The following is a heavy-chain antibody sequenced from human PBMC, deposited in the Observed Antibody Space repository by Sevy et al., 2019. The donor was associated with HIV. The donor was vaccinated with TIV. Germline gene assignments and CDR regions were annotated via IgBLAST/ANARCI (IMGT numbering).Heavy chain of an antibody. V-gene: IGHV3-23*01. CDR1: GLSFTSNG. J-gene: IGHJ4*02. CDR2: ITSGGAT. Sequence: GGSLRLSCAASGLSFTSNGMSWVRQAPGKGLEWVAGITSGGATYYAGAVKGRFTVSRDNSKNTLYLQLNSLRADDTAVFYCAGGDTPMITDLDYWGQGTLVTVSS. D-gene: IGHD3-16*01. CDR3: AGGDTPMITDLDY.